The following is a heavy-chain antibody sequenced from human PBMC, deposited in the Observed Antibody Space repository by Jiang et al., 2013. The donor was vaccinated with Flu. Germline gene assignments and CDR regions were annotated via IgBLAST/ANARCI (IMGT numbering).Heavy chain of an antibody. J-gene: IGHJ3*02. CDR3: AMNWGSGDAFDI. V-gene: IGHV1-8*01. CDR1: GYTFTSYD. CDR2: MNPNSGNT. D-gene: IGHD7-27*01. Sequence: SVKVSCKASGYTFTSYDINWVRQATGQGLEWMGWMNPNSGNTGYAQKFQGRVTMTRNTSISTAYMELSSLRSEDTAVYYCAMNWGSGDAFDIWGQGTMVTVSS.